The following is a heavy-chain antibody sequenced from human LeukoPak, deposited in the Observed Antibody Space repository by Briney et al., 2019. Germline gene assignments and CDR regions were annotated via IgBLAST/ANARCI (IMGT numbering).Heavy chain of an antibody. Sequence: ASVKVSCKASGYIFTDYYMHWVRQTPGKGLQWMGRIDPEYDATIYGNDFQGRVTMRTDTSTDTAYMELSGLTSEDTGVYYCATIGDQRVLLHWGQGTPVTVSS. CDR1: GYIFTDYY. J-gene: IGHJ4*02. D-gene: IGHD2-2*01. CDR2: IDPEYDAT. CDR3: ATIGDQRVLLH. V-gene: IGHV1-69-2*01.